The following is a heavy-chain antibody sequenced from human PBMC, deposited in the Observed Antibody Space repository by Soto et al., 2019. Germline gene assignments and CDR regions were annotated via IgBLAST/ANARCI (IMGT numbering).Heavy chain of an antibody. J-gene: IGHJ3*02. D-gene: IGHD1-26*01. CDR3: ARVGGSTRFAFDI. CDR1: GGSISSYY. Sequence: SETLSLTCTVSGGSISSYYWSWIRQPPGKGLEWIGYIYYSGSTNYNPSLKSRVTISVDTSKNQFSLKLSSVTAADTAVYYCARVGGSTRFAFDIWGQGTMVT. V-gene: IGHV4-59*01. CDR2: IYYSGST.